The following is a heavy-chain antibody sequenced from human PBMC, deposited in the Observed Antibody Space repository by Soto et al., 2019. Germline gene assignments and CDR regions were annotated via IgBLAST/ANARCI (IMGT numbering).Heavy chain of an antibody. CDR1: GDSFNDYY. CDR2: INPNSGVT. V-gene: IGHV1-2*04. Sequence: QVQLVQSGAEVRKPGASVTVSCRSSGDSFNDYYIHWVRQAPGQGLEWMGWINPNSGVTKYAQKFQAWVSMTRDTSIRTVYMQLSRLRSDDTAVYYCVRESGGATATLDYHYFYMDVWGTGTTVTVSS. CDR3: VRESGGATATLDYHYFYMDV. D-gene: IGHD5-12*01. J-gene: IGHJ6*03.